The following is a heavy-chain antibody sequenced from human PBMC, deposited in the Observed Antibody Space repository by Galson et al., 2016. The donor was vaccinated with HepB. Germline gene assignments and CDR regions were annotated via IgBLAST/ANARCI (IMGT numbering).Heavy chain of an antibody. D-gene: IGHD1-14*01. J-gene: IGHJ4*02. CDR2: LSDSGSAA. CDR3: AKEHSRNGNPYFDY. Sequence: SLRLSCAASGFTFSNYAMSWVRQAPGKGLEWVSGLSDSGSAAYYADSVRGRFTISRDNSKNTLSLQMDSLGVEDTAVYYCAKEHSRNGNPYFDYWGQGTLVTVSS. CDR1: GFTFSNYA. V-gene: IGHV3-23*01.